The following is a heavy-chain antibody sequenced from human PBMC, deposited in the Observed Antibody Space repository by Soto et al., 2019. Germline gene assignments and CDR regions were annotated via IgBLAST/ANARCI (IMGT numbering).Heavy chain of an antibody. J-gene: IGHJ4*02. CDR1: GGSISSYY. Sequence: PSETLSLTCTVSGGSISSYYWSWIRQPPGQGLEWIGYIYYSGSTNYNPSLKSRVTISVDTSKNQFSLKLSSVTAADTAVYYCARAGPTRIGGGPTKFFDYWGQGTLVTVSS. CDR3: ARAGPTRIGGGPTKFFDY. D-gene: IGHD2-15*01. CDR2: IYYSGST. V-gene: IGHV4-59*01.